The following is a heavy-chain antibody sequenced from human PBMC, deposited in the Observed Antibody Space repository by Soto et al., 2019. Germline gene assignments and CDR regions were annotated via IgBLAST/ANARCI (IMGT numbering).Heavy chain of an antibody. CDR3: ARHVSFLLTLTTDYYTDMDV. CDR2: LYYNGST. J-gene: IGHJ6*03. CDR1: GGSISNYH. Sequence: QVQLQESGPGLVKPSETLSLTCSVSGGSISNYHWSWIRQPPGKGLEWIGYLYYNGSTSYNPSLNRRLTISVDSSNKRLSLRLNSVTAADAAMYYCARHVSFLLTLTTDYYTDMDVWGKGTAVTVSS. D-gene: IGHD4-17*01. V-gene: IGHV4-59*08.